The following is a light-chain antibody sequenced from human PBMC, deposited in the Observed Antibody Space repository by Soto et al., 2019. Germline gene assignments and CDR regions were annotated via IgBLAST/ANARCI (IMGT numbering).Light chain of an antibody. CDR1: SSNIGSET. J-gene: IGLJ3*02. Sequence: QPVLTQPPSASGTPGQRVTISCSGSSSNIGSETVNWYQQLPGTAPKLLIYSNDQRPSGVPDRFSGSKSGTSASLAISGLQSEDEAEYYCATWDDSLNGWVFGGGTKLTVL. CDR3: ATWDDSLNGWV. CDR2: SND. V-gene: IGLV1-44*01.